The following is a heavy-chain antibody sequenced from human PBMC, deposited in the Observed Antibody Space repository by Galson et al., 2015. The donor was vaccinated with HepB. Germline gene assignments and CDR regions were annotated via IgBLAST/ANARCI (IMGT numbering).Heavy chain of an antibody. J-gene: IGHJ3*01. CDR1: GGPFNGYY. Sequence: ETLSLTCAVYGGPFNGYYWNWIREPPGKGLEWIGEIDHSGSANYNPSLKSRVTISVDTSKNQFSLKLSSVTAADTAVYYCARGGYYVGSGFWPRLQLRDGYPHWGQGTMVTVSS. V-gene: IGHV4-34*01. CDR2: IDHSGSA. D-gene: IGHD3-22*01. CDR3: ARGGYYVGSGFWPRLQLRDGYPH.